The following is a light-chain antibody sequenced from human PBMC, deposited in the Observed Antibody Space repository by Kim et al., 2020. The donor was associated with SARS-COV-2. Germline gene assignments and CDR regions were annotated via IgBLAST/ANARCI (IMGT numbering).Light chain of an antibody. V-gene: IGKV1D-13*01. CDR1: QGISSA. Sequence: SASVGDRVTITCRASQGISSALAWYQQKPGKAPKLLIYDASSLESGVPSRFSGSGSGTDFTLTISSLQPEDFATYYCQQFNNYRTFGQGTKVEIK. CDR3: QQFNNYRT. J-gene: IGKJ1*01. CDR2: DAS.